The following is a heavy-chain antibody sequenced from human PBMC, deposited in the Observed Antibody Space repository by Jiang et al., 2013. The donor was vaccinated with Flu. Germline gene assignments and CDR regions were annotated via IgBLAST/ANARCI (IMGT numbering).Heavy chain of an antibody. Sequence: GLVKPSQTLSLTCTVSGGSISSGGYYWSWIRQHPGKGLEWIGYIYYSGSTYYNPSLKSRVTISVDTSKNQFSLKLSSVTAADTAVYYCARDYGGIGHYYYGMDVWGQGTTVTVSS. CDR2: IYYSGST. J-gene: IGHJ6*02. CDR1: GGSISSGGYY. CDR3: ARDYGGIGHYYYGMDV. V-gene: IGHV4-31*03. D-gene: IGHD4-23*01.